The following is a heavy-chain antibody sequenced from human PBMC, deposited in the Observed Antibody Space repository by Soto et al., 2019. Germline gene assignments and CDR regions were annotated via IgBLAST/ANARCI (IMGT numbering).Heavy chain of an antibody. CDR1: GGSISSAVFS. J-gene: IGHJ4*02. V-gene: IGHV4-31*03. CDR3: ARGEASSGYYRSFDY. Sequence: PSETLSLTCTVSGGSISSAVFSWSWIRQHPGKGLEWIGYIYYSGSTYYNPSLKSRVTISVDTSKNQFSLKLSSVTAADTAVYYCARGEASSGYYRSFDYWGQGTLVTVS. D-gene: IGHD3-22*01. CDR2: IYYSGST.